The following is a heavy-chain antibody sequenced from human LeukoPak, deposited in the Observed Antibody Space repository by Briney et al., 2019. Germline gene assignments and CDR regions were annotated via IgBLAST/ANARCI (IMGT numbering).Heavy chain of an antibody. CDR3: ARGLSVYCGGDCLFAGDAFDI. J-gene: IGHJ3*02. CDR2: IRSKVYGGTT. Sequence: GGSLRLSCTASGFTLGDYAMSWVRQAPGKGREGVGFIRSKVYGGTTEYAASVKGRFTISRDNAKNSLYLQMNSLRAEDTAVYYCARGLSVYCGGDCLFAGDAFDIWGQGTMVTVSS. V-gene: IGHV3-49*04. D-gene: IGHD2-21*02. CDR1: GFTLGDYA.